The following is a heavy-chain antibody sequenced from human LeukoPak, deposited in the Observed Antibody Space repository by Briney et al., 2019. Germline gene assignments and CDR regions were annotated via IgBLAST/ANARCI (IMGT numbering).Heavy chain of an antibody. CDR3: ARVDWNGDHYGMDV. D-gene: IGHD1-1*01. J-gene: IGHJ6*04. V-gene: IGHV4-38-2*01. CDR1: GYSISSGYY. CDR2: IYHSGST. Sequence: PSETLSLTCAVSGYSISSGYYWGWIRQPPGQGLEWIGSIYHSGSTYYNPSLKSRVTISVDTSKNQFSLKLSSVTAADTAVYYCARVDWNGDHYGMDVWGKGTTVTVSS.